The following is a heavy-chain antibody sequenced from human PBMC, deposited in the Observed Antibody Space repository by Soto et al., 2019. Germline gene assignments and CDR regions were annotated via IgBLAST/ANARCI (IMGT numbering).Heavy chain of an antibody. J-gene: IGHJ4*02. Sequence: GGSLRLSCAASGFTFSSYAMKWVRQAPGKGLEWVSLIGESGTPTYYADSVKGRFTISRDNSKNTLYLQMNSLRAEDTAVYYCAKDQYYYDSSAFDYWGQGTLVTVSS. CDR2: IGESGTPT. CDR3: AKDQYYYDSSAFDY. D-gene: IGHD3-22*01. V-gene: IGHV3-23*01. CDR1: GFTFSSYA.